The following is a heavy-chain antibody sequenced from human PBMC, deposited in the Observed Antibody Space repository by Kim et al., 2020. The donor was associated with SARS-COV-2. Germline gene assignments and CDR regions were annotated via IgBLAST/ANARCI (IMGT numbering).Heavy chain of an antibody. Sequence: ASVKVSCKASGYTFTSYAMNWVRQAPGQGLEWMGWINTNTGNPTYAQGFTGRFVFSLDTSVSTAYLQISSLKAEDTAVYYCARRYGDYVSGKIMGMNWFDPWGQGTLVTVSS. D-gene: IGHD4-17*01. CDR2: INTNTGNP. CDR1: GYTFTSYA. CDR3: ARRYGDYVSGKIMGMNWFDP. J-gene: IGHJ5*02. V-gene: IGHV7-4-1*02.